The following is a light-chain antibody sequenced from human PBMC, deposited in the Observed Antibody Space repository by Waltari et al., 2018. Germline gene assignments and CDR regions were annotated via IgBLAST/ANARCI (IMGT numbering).Light chain of an antibody. CDR2: GNN. CDR1: SSNIGADYA. V-gene: IGLV1-40*01. CDR3: QSYDGSLSASAI. Sequence: QSLLPRPPSVSRAPRQRVTISCTGTSSNIGADYAVHCYQHLPGTAPTLLIYGNNNRPSGVPVRFSGSKSGISASLVITGLQAEDEADYYCQSYDGSLSASAIFGGGTKVTVL. J-gene: IGLJ2*01.